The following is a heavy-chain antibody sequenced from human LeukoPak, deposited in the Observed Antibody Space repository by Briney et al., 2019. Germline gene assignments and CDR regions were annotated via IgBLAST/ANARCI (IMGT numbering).Heavy chain of an antibody. CDR1: GFTFSSYE. V-gene: IGHV3-48*03. CDR2: ISSSGSTI. Sequence: GGSLRLSCAASGFTFSSYEMNWVRRAPGKGLEWVSYISSSGSTIYYADSVKGRFTISRDNAKNSLYLQMNSLRAEDTAVYYCARDSGSYYLGTFDYWGQGTLVTVSS. J-gene: IGHJ4*02. D-gene: IGHD1-26*01. CDR3: ARDSGSYYLGTFDY.